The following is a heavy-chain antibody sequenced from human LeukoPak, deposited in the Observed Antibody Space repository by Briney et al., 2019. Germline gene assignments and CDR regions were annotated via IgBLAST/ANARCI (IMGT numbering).Heavy chain of an antibody. CDR1: GGSISSGSYY. Sequence: RTSETLSLTCTVSGGSISSGSYYWSWIRQPAGKGLEWIGRIYTSGSPNYNPSLKSRVTISVDTSKNQFSLKLNSVTAADTAVYYCARDLAGYGVYWYFDLWGRGTLVTVSS. J-gene: IGHJ2*01. CDR2: IYTSGSP. CDR3: ARDLAGYGVYWYFDL. V-gene: IGHV4-61*02. D-gene: IGHD4-17*01.